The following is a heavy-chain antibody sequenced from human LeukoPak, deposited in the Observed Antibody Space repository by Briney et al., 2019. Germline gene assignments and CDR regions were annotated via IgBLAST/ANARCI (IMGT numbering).Heavy chain of an antibody. CDR2: IHDTGST. D-gene: IGHD2-2*01. J-gene: IGHJ4*02. Sequence: SETLSLTCSVSGVSLSSHYWSWIRQPPGQGLELIGHIHDTGSTFYNPSLRGRVTISLDTSNDQFSLKLTSMTAADTAVYYCARFSSGCSTSSCYLTYWGQGTLVTVS. CDR1: GVSLSSHY. V-gene: IGHV4-59*11. CDR3: ARFSSGCSTSSCYLTY.